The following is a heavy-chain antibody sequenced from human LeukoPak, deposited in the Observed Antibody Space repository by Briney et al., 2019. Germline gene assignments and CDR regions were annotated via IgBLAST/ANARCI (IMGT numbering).Heavy chain of an antibody. D-gene: IGHD2-15*01. V-gene: IGHV1-2*02. J-gene: IGHJ4*02. CDR2: INPNSGGT. CDR1: GYTFTGYY. CDR3: ARGTRCSGGSCYSGEDFDY. Sequence: ASVKVSCKASGYTFTGYYMHWVRQAPGQGLEWMGWINPNSGGTNYAQKFQDRVTMTRDTSISTAYMELSRLRSDDAAVYYCARGTRCSGGSCYSGEDFDYWGQGTLVTVSS.